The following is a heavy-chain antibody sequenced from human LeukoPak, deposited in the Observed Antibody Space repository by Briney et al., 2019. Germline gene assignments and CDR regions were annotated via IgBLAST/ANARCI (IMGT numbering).Heavy chain of an antibody. Sequence: GESLRISCKGSGYSFTSYWISWVRQMPGKGLEWMGRIDPSDSYTNYSPSFQGHVTISADKSNSTAYLQWSSLKASDTAMYYCARSGRATVTTDAFDIWGQGTMVTVSS. V-gene: IGHV5-10-1*01. D-gene: IGHD4-17*01. CDR3: ARSGRATVTTDAFDI. CDR2: IDPSDSYT. J-gene: IGHJ3*02. CDR1: GYSFTSYW.